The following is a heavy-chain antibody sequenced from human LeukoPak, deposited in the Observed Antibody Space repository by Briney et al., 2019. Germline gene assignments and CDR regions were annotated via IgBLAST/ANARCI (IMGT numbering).Heavy chain of an antibody. CDR3: ARDWHKWLYDY. J-gene: IGHJ4*02. CDR1: GYTFTSYD. CDR2: MNPNSGNT. Sequence: ASVKVSCKASGYTFTSYDINWVRQATGQGLEWMGWMNPNSGNTGYAQKFQGRVTITRDTSASTAYMELSGLRSEDTAVYYCARDWHKWLYDYWGQGTLVTVSS. D-gene: IGHD5-12*01. V-gene: IGHV1-8*03.